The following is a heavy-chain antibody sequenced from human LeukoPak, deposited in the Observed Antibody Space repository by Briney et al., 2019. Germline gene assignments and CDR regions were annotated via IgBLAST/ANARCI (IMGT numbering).Heavy chain of an antibody. CDR1: GGSFSDYY. CDR2: INHSGNT. J-gene: IGHJ6*03. D-gene: IGHD3-10*01. V-gene: IGHV4-34*01. Sequence: SETLSLTCAVYGGSFSDYYWSWLRQPPGKGLEWIGEINHSGNTNYNPSLKSRVTLSVNTSKNQFSLRLSSVTAADTAVYYCARVGDFIAGEDYFYMDVWGKGTTVTVSS. CDR3: ARVGDFIAGEDYFYMDV.